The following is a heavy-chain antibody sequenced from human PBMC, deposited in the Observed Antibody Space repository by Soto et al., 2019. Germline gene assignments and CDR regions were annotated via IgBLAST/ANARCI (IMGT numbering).Heavy chain of an antibody. Sequence: SQTLSLTCPISGDSVSSNSAAWNWIRQSSSRGLEWLGRTYHGSKWYNDYAVSVKSRITINPDTSKNQFYLQLYAVTPEDTAIYYCARDRSPGSSSWYDSWGQGILVTVSS. CDR3: ARDRSPGSSSWYDS. V-gene: IGHV6-1*01. J-gene: IGHJ5*01. CDR1: GDSVSSNSAA. CDR2: TYHGSKWYN. D-gene: IGHD6-13*01.